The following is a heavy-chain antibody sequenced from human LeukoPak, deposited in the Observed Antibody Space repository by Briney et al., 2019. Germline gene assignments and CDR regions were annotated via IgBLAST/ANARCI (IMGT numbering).Heavy chain of an antibody. CDR1: GFTFSSYA. CDR2: ISYDGSNK. D-gene: IGHD3-10*01. CDR3: ARRSRFNTGGLDY. V-gene: IGHV3-30*04. Sequence: HPGGSLRLSCAASGFTFSSYAMHWVRQAPGKGLEWVAVISYDGSNKYYADSVKGRFTISRDNSKNTLYLQMNSLRAEDTAVYYCARRSRFNTGGLDYWGQGTLVTVSS. J-gene: IGHJ4*02.